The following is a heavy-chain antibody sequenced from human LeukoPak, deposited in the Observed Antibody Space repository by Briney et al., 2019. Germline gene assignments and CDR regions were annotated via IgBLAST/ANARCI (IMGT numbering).Heavy chain of an antibody. Sequence: GQSLKISCKGSRYSYTSYWIGWVRQIPGKGLEWMRIFYPGDSNTRYSPSFQGQVTISADKSISTAYLQWSGLKASDTAMYYCARLAISSIWSVYFDYWGQGTLVTVSS. CDR1: RYSYTSYW. CDR2: FYPGDSNT. J-gene: IGHJ4*02. V-gene: IGHV5-51*01. D-gene: IGHD6-13*01. CDR3: ARLAISSIWSVYFDY.